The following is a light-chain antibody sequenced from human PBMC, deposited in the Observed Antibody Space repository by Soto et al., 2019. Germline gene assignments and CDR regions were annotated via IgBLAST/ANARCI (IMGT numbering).Light chain of an antibody. Sequence: EIVMTQSPATLSVSPGERATLSCRASQSVRSNLAWYQQKPGQAPRLLIYGASTRAPGIPARFSGSGSGTEFTLTISSLQSEDFAVYYCQQDNNWPPLYTFGQGTKLEIK. CDR2: GAS. J-gene: IGKJ2*01. CDR3: QQDNNWPPLYT. V-gene: IGKV3-15*01. CDR1: QSVRSN.